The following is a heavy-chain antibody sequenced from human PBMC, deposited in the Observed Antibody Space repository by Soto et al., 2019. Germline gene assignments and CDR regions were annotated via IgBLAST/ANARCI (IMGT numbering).Heavy chain of an antibody. Sequence: PGESLKISCKGSGYSFTSYWIGWVRQMPGKGLEWMGIIYPGDSDTRYSPSFQGQVTISADKSISTAYLQWSSLKASDTAMYYCARLRYYDSSGYTSFPFQSYFDYWGQGTLVTVSS. J-gene: IGHJ4*02. CDR3: ARLRYYDSSGYTSFPFQSYFDY. D-gene: IGHD3-22*01. CDR2: IYPGDSDT. V-gene: IGHV5-51*01. CDR1: GYSFTSYW.